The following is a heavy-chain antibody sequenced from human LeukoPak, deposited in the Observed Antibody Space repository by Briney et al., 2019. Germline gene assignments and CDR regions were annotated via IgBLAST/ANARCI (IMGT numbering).Heavy chain of an antibody. V-gene: IGHV3-66*01. CDR1: AFTFSSNY. CDR3: AGGARRQQPFDY. CDR2: IYSGGST. J-gene: IGHJ4*02. Sequence: GWSLRLSCAASAFTFSSNYMNWVRQAPGKGLEWVSVIYSGGSTYYADSVKGRFTISRDNSKNTLYLQMNSLRAEDTAVYYCAGGARRQQPFDYWGQGTLVTVSS. D-gene: IGHD6-13*01.